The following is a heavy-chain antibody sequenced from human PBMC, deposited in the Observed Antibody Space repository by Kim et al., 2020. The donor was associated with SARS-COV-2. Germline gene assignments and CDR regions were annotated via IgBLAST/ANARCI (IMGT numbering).Heavy chain of an antibody. CDR2: IYYSGST. CDR3: ARTQMSYDFWSGYYRAPPGFWFDP. Sequence: SETLSLTCTVSGGSISSYYWSWIRQPPGKGLEWIGYIYYSGSTNYNPSLKSRVTISVDTSKNQFSLKLSSVTAADTDVYYCARTQMSYDFWSGYYRAPPGFWFDPWGQGTLVTVSS. V-gene: IGHV4-59*13. J-gene: IGHJ5*02. D-gene: IGHD3-3*01. CDR1: GGSISSYY.